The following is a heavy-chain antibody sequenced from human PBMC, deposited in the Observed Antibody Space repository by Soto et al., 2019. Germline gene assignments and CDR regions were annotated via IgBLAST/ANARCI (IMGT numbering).Heavy chain of an antibody. Sequence: SXTLSLTCTVSGGSISSYYRSWIRQPPVDGLEWIGYIYYSGSTNYNPSLKSRVTISVDTSKNQFSLKLSSVTAADTAVYYCARAKAPLYSSSWYWFDPWGQGTLVTVSS. J-gene: IGHJ5*02. D-gene: IGHD6-13*01. V-gene: IGHV4-59*08. CDR1: GGSISSYY. CDR2: IYYSGST. CDR3: ARAKAPLYSSSWYWFDP.